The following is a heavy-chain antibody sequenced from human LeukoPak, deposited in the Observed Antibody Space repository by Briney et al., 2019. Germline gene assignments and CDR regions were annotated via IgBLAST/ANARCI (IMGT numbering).Heavy chain of an antibody. V-gene: IGHV3-21*01. CDR1: GFTFSSYS. J-gene: IGHJ3*02. D-gene: IGHD7-27*01. CDR2: ISSSSSYI. CDR3: ARDLPLALGAFDI. Sequence: GVSLRLSCAASGFTFSSYSMNWVRQAPGKGLEWVSSISSSSSYIYYADSVKGRSTISRDNAKNSLYLQINSLRAEDTAVYYCARDLPLALGAFDIWGQGTMVTVSS.